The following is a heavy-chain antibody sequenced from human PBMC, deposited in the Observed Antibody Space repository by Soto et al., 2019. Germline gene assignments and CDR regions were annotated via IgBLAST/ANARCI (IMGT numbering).Heavy chain of an antibody. D-gene: IGHD3-3*01. CDR1: GGSFSGYY. V-gene: IGHV4-34*01. Sequence: SSETLSLTCAVYGGSFSGYYWSWIRQPPGKGLEWIGEINHSGSTNYNPSLKSRVTISVDTSKNQFSLKLSSVTAADTAVYYCARHNPASTVFGIVISLRYWGHGTLVTVSS. J-gene: IGHJ4*01. CDR3: ARHNPASTVFGIVISLRY. CDR2: INHSGST.